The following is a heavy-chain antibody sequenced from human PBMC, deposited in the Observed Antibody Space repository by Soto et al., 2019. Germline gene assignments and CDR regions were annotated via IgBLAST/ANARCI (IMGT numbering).Heavy chain of an antibody. CDR3: ARDIVVVPAAIFWFDP. D-gene: IGHD2-2*01. CDR2: MNPNSGNT. J-gene: IGHJ5*02. V-gene: IGHV1-8*01. Sequence: GASVKVSCKASGYTFTSYDINWVRQATGQGLEWMGWMNPNSGNTGYAQKFQGRVTMTRNTSISTAYMELSSLRSEDTAVYYCARDIVVVPAAIFWFDPWGQGTLVTVSS. CDR1: GYTFTSYD.